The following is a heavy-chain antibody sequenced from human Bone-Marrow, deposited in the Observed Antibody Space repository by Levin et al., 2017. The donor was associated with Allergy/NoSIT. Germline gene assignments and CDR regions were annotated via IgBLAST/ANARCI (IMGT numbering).Heavy chain of an antibody. CDR2: IYYGGNT. D-gene: IGHD6-19*01. CDR3: ARGGSGWYGGY. J-gene: IGHJ4*02. V-gene: IGHV4-39*07. Sequence: SETLSLTCSVSGGSTSSSNDCWVWIRQSPGKGLEWIGSIYYGGNTYYSASLESRVAISVDTSKNQVSLRLTSVTAADTAVYYCARGGSGWYGGYWGQGTLVTVSS. CDR1: GGSTSSSNDC.